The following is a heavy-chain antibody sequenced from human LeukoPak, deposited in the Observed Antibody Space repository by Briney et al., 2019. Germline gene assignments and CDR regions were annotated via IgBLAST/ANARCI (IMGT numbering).Heavy chain of an antibody. Sequence: GGSLRLSCAASGFTFSSYAMHWVRQAPGKGLEYVSAISSNGGSTYYANSVKGRFTISRDNSKNTLYLQMGSLRAEDMAVYYCARDTGSGSYWVFDYWGQGTLVTVSS. V-gene: IGHV3-64*01. CDR2: ISSNGGST. J-gene: IGHJ4*02. CDR1: GFTFSSYA. D-gene: IGHD1-26*01. CDR3: ARDTGSGSYWVFDY.